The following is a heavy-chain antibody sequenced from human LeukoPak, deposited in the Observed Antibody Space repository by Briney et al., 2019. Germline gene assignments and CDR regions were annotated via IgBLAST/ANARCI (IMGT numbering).Heavy chain of an antibody. CDR3: ARDAEDTAMASWP. CDR1: GGTFSSYA. V-gene: IGHV1-69*01. CDR2: IIPIFGTA. Sequence: SSVKVSCKASGGTFSSYAISWVRQAPGQGLEWMGGIIPIFGTANYAQKFQGRVTITADESTSTAYMELSSLRSEDTAVYYCARDAEDTAMASWPWGQGTLVTFSS. D-gene: IGHD5-18*01. J-gene: IGHJ5*02.